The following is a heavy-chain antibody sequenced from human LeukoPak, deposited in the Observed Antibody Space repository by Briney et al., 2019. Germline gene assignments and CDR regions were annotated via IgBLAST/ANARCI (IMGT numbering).Heavy chain of an antibody. J-gene: IGHJ5*02. CDR3: ARGGDYDSSGYHHWFDP. CDR2: MNPNSGNT. Sequence: GASVKVSCKASGYTFTSYDINWVRQATGQGLEWMGWMNPNSGNTGYAQKFQGRVTITRNTSISTAYMELSSLRSEDTAVYYCARGGDYDSSGYHHWFDPWGQGTLVTVSS. D-gene: IGHD3-22*01. CDR1: GYTFTSYD. V-gene: IGHV1-8*03.